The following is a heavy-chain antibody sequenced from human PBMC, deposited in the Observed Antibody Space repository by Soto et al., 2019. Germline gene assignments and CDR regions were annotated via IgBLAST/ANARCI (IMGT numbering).Heavy chain of an antibody. V-gene: IGHV4-39*01. J-gene: IGHJ4*02. CDR2: IYYSGGT. CDR1: GGSIISSSYY. CDR3: ARHPRIQLWSGYFDY. Sequence: SETLSLTCTVSGGSIISSSYYWGWIRQPPGKGLEWIGSIYYSGGTYYNPSLKSRVTISVDTSKNQFSLKLSSVTAADTAVYYCARHPRIQLWSGYFDYWGQGTLVTVSS. D-gene: IGHD5-18*01.